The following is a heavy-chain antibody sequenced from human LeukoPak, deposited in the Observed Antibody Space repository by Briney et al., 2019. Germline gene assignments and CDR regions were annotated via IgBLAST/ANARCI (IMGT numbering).Heavy chain of an antibody. Sequence: SETLSLTCTVSGGSISSSSYYWGWIRQPPGKGLEWLGSIYYSGSTYYNPSLKSRVTISVDTSKNQFSLKLSSVTAADTAVYYCARLGTIAARAFDYWGQGTLVTVSS. CDR1: GGSISSSSYY. D-gene: IGHD6-6*01. CDR2: IYYSGST. J-gene: IGHJ4*02. CDR3: ARLGTIAARAFDY. V-gene: IGHV4-39*01.